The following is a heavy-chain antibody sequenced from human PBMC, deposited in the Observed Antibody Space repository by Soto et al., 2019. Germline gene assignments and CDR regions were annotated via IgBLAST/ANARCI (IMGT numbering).Heavy chain of an antibody. CDR2: IDYSGST. V-gene: IGHV4-59*01. Sequence: SETLSLTCSVSGDSMTGANWGWFRQSPEKGLEWIGYIDYSGSTNYNPSLRSRITITIDTSSNQFSLNLASVTAADAAVYYCTSARYRDHYASWGQGTLVTVYS. CDR1: GDSMTGAN. D-gene: IGHD2-2*01. J-gene: IGHJ4*02. CDR3: TSARYRDHYAS.